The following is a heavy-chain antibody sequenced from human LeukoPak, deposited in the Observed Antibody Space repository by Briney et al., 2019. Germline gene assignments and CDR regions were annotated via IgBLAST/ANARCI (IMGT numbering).Heavy chain of an antibody. J-gene: IGHJ6*02. CDR2: ISAYNGNT. CDR3: ARDPRIELRYFDWLFPLTTGRPDYGMDV. Sequence: ASVKVSCKASGYTFTSYGISWVRQAPGQGLEWMGWISAYNGNTNYAQKLQGRVTMTTDTSTSTAYMELRSLRSDDTAVYYCARDPRIELRYFDWLFPLTTGRPDYGMDVWGQGTTVTVSS. V-gene: IGHV1-18*01. CDR1: GYTFTSYG. D-gene: IGHD3-9*01.